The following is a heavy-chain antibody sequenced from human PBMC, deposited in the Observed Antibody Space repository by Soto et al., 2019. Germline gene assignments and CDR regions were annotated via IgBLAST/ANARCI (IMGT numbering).Heavy chain of an antibody. CDR2: ISAYNGNT. CDR3: ARDQIDRDYDFWSGYNLGYYYYYGMDV. Sequence: ASVKVSCKASGYTFTSYGISWVRQAPGQGLEWMGWISAYNGNTNYAQKLQGRVTMTTDTSTSTAYMELRSLRSDDTAVYYCARDQIDRDYDFWSGYNLGYYYYYGMDVWGQGTTVTVSS. CDR1: GYTFTSYG. V-gene: IGHV1-18*01. D-gene: IGHD3-3*01. J-gene: IGHJ6*02.